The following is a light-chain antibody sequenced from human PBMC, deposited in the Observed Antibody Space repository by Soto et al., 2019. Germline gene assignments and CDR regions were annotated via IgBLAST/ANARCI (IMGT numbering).Light chain of an antibody. CDR3: QQDNNWPPYT. V-gene: IGKV3-15*01. Sequence: EIVMTQSPATLSVSPGERATLSCRASQSVSSNLAWYQQKPGQAPRLLIYGASTRTTGIPARFSGSGSGTEFTLNISSLQSEDVAVYYCQQDNNWPPYTFGQGTKLEIK. J-gene: IGKJ2*01. CDR1: QSVSSN. CDR2: GAS.